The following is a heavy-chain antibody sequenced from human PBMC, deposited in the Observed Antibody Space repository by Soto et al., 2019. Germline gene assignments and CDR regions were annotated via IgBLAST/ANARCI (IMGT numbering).Heavy chain of an antibody. J-gene: IGHJ4*02. Sequence: GGSLRLSCAASGSTFRSHAMTWVRQAPGKGLEWVSGISGSGFKTYYADSVKGRFTISRDNPKNTVYLQMNSLRAEDTAIYYCAKVGDRYFDWTIDYWGQGTLVTVSS. CDR2: ISGSGFKT. CDR3: AKVGDRYFDWTIDY. V-gene: IGHV3-23*01. CDR1: GSTFRSHA. D-gene: IGHD3-9*01.